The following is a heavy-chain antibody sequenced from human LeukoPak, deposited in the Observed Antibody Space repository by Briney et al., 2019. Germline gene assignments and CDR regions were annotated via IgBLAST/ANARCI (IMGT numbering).Heavy chain of an antibody. CDR2: IKQDGSEK. V-gene: IGHV3-7*01. Sequence: GGSLRLSCAASGSTFSSYWMSWVRQAPGKGLEWVANIKQDGSEKYYVDSVKGRFTISRDNAKNSLYLQMNSLRAEDTAVYYCARDRGYNWNYGGAFDIWGQGTMVTVSS. CDR1: GSTFSSYW. CDR3: ARDRGYNWNYGGAFDI. D-gene: IGHD1-7*01. J-gene: IGHJ3*02.